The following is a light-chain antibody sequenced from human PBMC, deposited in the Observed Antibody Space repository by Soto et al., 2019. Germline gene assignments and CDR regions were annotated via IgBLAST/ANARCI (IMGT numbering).Light chain of an antibody. J-gene: IGLJ1*01. CDR3: SSYTSSRSYV. CDR2: EVS. Sequence: QSALTQPASVSGSPGQSITISCTGTSRDVGGYNYVSWHQQHPGKAPKVIITEVSNRPSGVSNRFSGSKSGNTASLTISGLQAEDEADYYCSSYTSSRSYVFGTGTKVTVL. V-gene: IGLV2-14*01. CDR1: SRDVGGYNY.